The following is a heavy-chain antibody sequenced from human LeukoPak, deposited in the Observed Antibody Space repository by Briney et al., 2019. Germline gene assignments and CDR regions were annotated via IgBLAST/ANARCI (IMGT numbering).Heavy chain of an antibody. CDR1: GGSISSYY. D-gene: IGHD3-22*01. Sequence: SETLSLTCTASGGSISSYYWSWIRQPAGKGLESIGHISTSGSSNYNPSLKSRVTMSVDTSKNQFSLKLSSVTAADTAVYYCARVRYSDSSVLTRKRSYYFDYWGQGTLVTVSS. J-gene: IGHJ4*02. CDR2: ISTSGSS. V-gene: IGHV4-4*07. CDR3: ARVRYSDSSVLTRKRSYYFDY.